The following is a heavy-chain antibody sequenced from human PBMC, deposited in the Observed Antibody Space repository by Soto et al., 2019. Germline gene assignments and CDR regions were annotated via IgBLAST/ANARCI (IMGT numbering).Heavy chain of an antibody. CDR1: GFTFSSYG. CDR3: AKDQGSSWYEIDY. D-gene: IGHD6-13*01. J-gene: IGHJ4*02. V-gene: IGHV3-48*04. CDR2: MSISGSTR. Sequence: GSLRLSCAASGFTFSSYGMHWIRQAPGKGLEWMSVMSISGSTRYYADSVKGRFTISRDNAKNSLYLQMNSLRAEDTAVYYCAKDQGSSWYEIDYWGQGTLVTVSS.